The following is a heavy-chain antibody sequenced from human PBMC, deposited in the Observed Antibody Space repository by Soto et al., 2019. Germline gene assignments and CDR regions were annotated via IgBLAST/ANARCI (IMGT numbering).Heavy chain of an antibody. V-gene: IGHV3-11*06. J-gene: IGHJ4*02. CDR1: GFTLSMYS. Sequence: PGGSLRLSCEVSGFTLSMYSMTWVRQAPGKGLEWLSYSSNSGTYTRYADSVKGRFSISRDNAKNSLYLQINSLRGEDTATYYCARSGDNYNVLDYWGQGTPVTVSS. CDR2: SSNSGTYT. D-gene: IGHD3-10*02. CDR3: ARSGDNYNVLDY.